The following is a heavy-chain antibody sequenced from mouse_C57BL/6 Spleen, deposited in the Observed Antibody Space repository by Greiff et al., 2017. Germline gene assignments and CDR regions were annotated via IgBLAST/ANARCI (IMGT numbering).Heavy chain of an antibody. D-gene: IGHD1-1*01. CDR1: GYSITSGYY. Sequence: EVQRVESGPGLVKPSQSLSLSCSVTGYSITSGYYWNWIRQFPGNKLEWMGYISYDGSNNYNPSLKNRISITRDTSQNQFFLKLNSVATEDTATYYCAREGDYYGSSYEDWGQGTLVTVSA. CDR3: AREGDYYGSSYED. V-gene: IGHV3-6*01. CDR2: ISYDGSN. J-gene: IGHJ3*01.